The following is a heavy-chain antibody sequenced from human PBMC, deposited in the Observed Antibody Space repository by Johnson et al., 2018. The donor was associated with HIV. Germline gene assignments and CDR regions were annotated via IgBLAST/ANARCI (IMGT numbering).Heavy chain of an antibody. CDR2: RKQDGSEK. D-gene: IGHD3-16*01. CDR1: GFTFSTYW. V-gene: IGHV3-7*01. J-gene: IGHJ3*02. Sequence: VQLVESGGGLVQPGGSLRLSCAASGFTFSTYWMSWVRQAPGKGLEWVANRKQDGSEKYYVDSVKGRFTISRDNAKNSLYVQMNSLRVDDTAVYYCARDGGRGDFDIWGQGTMVTVSS. CDR3: ARDGGRGDFDI.